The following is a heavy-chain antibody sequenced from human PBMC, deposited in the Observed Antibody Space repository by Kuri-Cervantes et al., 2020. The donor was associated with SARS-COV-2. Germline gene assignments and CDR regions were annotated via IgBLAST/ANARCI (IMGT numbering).Heavy chain of an antibody. Sequence: SDTLSLTCTVSVGSISSSSYYWGGIRQPPGEGLEWIGSINYSRSTYYNPSLKSRVTISVDTSKNPFTLKLSSVTAADTAVYYCASLLPGPVDYWGQGTPVTVS. J-gene: IGHJ4*02. CDR2: INYSRST. CDR3: ASLLPGPVDY. V-gene: IGHV4-39*01. CDR1: VGSISSSSYY. D-gene: IGHD2-15*01.